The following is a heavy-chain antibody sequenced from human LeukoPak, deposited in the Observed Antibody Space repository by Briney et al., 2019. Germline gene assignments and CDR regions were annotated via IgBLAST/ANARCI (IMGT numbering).Heavy chain of an antibody. CDR3: ARATMVRGPYYYYYMDV. CDR2: IYYSGST. V-gene: IGHV4-61*10. D-gene: IGHD3-10*01. CDR1: GGSISSGSYY. J-gene: IGHJ6*03. Sequence: SETLSLTCTVSGGSISSGSYYWSWIRQPAGKGLEWIGYIYYSGSTNYNPSLKSRVTISVDTSKNQFSLKLSSVTAADTAVYYCARATMVRGPYYYYYMDVWGKGTTVTISS.